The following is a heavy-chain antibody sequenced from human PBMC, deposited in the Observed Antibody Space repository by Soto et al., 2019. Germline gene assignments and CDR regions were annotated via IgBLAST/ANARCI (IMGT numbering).Heavy chain of an antibody. CDR3: ARGGGSASNDAFDI. J-gene: IGHJ3*02. Sequence: ASVKVSCKASGYTFTGYYMHWVRQAPGQGLERMGWINPTSGGTNYAQKFQGWVTMTRDTAISTAYMELSRMRSDDTAVYYCARGGGSASNDAFDIWGKGTMVTVSS. CDR1: GYTFTGYY. CDR2: INPTSGGT. V-gene: IGHV1-2*04.